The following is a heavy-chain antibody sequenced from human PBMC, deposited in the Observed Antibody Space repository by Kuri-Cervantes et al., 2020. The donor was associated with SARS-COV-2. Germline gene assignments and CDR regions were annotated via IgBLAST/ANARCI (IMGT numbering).Heavy chain of an antibody. V-gene: IGHV5-10-1*01. D-gene: IGHD2-21*02. J-gene: IGHJ4*02. CDR3: ARLRICGGDCSPSFDY. CDR2: IDPSDSYT. Sequence: KVSCKGSGYSFTSYWISWVRQMPGKGLEWMGRIDPSDSYTNYSPSFQGHVTISADKSISTAYLQWSSLKASDTAMYCCARLRICGGDCSPSFDYWGQGTLVTVSS. CDR1: GYSFTSYW.